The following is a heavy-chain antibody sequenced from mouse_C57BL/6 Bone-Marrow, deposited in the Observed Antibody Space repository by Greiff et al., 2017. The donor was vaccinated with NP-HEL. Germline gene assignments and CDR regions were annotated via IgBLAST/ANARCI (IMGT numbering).Heavy chain of an antibody. V-gene: IGHV1-61*01. CDR1: GYTFTSYW. D-gene: IGHD2-4*01. J-gene: IGHJ3*01. CDR3: ASPMGDYDGLGFAY. CDR2: IYPSDSET. Sequence: VQLQQPGAELVRPGSSVKLSCKASGYTFTSYWMDWVKQRPGQGLEWIGNIYPSDSETHYNQKFKDKATLTVDKSSSTAYMQLSSLTSEDSAVYYCASPMGDYDGLGFAYWGQGTLVTVSA.